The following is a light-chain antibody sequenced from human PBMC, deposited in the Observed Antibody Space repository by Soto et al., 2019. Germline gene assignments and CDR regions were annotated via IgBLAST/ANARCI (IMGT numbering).Light chain of an antibody. CDR2: DAS. J-gene: IGKJ5*01. Sequence: EIVLTQSPATLSLSPGERATLSCRASQSVRSYLAWNQQKPGQAPRLLIYDASNRATGIPARFSGSGSGTDFTLTISSLEPEDFAVDCCQQRSNFTFGQGTRLE. V-gene: IGKV3-11*01. CDR1: QSVRSY. CDR3: QQRSNFT.